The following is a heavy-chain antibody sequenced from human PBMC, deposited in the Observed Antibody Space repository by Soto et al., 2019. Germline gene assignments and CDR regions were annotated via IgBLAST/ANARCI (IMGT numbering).Heavy chain of an antibody. V-gene: IGHV3-53*01. CDR3: ARASVAGFY. CDR2: IYSGGST. J-gene: IGHJ4*02. CDR1: GFTVSNNY. D-gene: IGHD6-19*01. Sequence: GGSLRLSCAASGFTVSNNYMNWVRQAPGKGLEWVSVIYSGGSTYYADSVKGRFTISRDNSKNTLHLQMNSLRGEDTAVYYCARASVAGFYWGQGTLVTFSS.